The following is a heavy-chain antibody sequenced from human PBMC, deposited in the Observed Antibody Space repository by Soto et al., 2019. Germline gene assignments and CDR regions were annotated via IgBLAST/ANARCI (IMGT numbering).Heavy chain of an antibody. CDR2: MNPNSGNT. CDR1: GYTFTSYD. Sequence: ASVKVSCKASGYTFTSYDINWVRQATGQGLERMGWMNPNSGNTGCAQKFQGRVTMTRNTSISTAYMELSSLRSEDTAVYYCARDGGYCSGGSCYSDYYYGMDVWGQGTTVTVSS. V-gene: IGHV1-8*01. J-gene: IGHJ6*02. CDR3: ARDGGYCSGGSCYSDYYYGMDV. D-gene: IGHD2-15*01.